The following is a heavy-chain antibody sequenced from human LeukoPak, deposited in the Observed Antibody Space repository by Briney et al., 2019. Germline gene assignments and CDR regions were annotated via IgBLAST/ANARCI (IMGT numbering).Heavy chain of an antibody. CDR2: IGISSGNI. CDR1: GFPFSDYS. V-gene: IGHV3-48*04. D-gene: IGHD1-1*01. CDR3: ARDHNYAFDN. J-gene: IGHJ4*02. Sequence: GGSLRLSCTASGFPFSDYSMNWVRQAPGKGLEWISYIGISSGNIKYADSVKGRFTISADNARNSLYLQINSLRVEDTAVYYCARDHNYAFDNWGQGTLVSVSS.